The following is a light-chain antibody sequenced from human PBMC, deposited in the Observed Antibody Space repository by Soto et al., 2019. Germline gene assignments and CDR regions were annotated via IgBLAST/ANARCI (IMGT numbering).Light chain of an antibody. CDR1: STDVGGYNF. J-gene: IGLJ3*02. Sequence: QSVLTQPPSASGSPGQSVTISCTGTSTDVGGYNFVSWYQQHPGKAPKLMLYDVANRPSGVPDRFSGSKSGDTASLTVSGLQAEDEADYYCSSDGGNGGNDNLVVFGGGTKLTVL. CDR3: SSDGGNGGNDNLVV. V-gene: IGLV2-8*01. CDR2: DVA.